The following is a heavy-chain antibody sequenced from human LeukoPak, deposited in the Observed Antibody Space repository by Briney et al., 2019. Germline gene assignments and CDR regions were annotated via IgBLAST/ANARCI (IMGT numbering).Heavy chain of an antibody. Sequence: PGGSLRLSCAASGFTFDDYGMSWVRQAPGKGLEWVANIKQDGSEKYYVDSVKGRFTISRDNAKNSLYLQMNSLRAEDTAVYYCARGQNGAFDIWGQGTMVTVSS. CDR1: GFTFDDYG. J-gene: IGHJ3*02. CDR2: IKQDGSEK. D-gene: IGHD2-8*01. CDR3: ARGQNGAFDI. V-gene: IGHV3-7*01.